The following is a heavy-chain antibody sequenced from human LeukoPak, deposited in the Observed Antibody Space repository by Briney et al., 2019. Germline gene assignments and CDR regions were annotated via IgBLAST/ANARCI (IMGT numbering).Heavy chain of an antibody. CDR1: GFTFSSYA. CDR3: AKGLMIVVVIEFDY. D-gene: IGHD3-22*01. CDR2: ISGSGGST. Sequence: GGSLRLSCAASGFTFSSYAMSWVRQAPGKGLEWVSAISGSGGSTYYADSVKGRFTISRDNSKNTLYLQMNSLRAEDKAVYYCAKGLMIVVVIEFDYWGQGTLVTVSS. V-gene: IGHV3-23*01. J-gene: IGHJ4*02.